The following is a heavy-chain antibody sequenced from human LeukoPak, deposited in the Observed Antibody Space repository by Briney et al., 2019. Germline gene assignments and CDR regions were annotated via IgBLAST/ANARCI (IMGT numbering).Heavy chain of an antibody. CDR3: ARGAGSHYYYHMDV. V-gene: IGHV1-2*02. D-gene: IGHD6-19*01. Sequence: ASVKVSCKASGYTFTSYAMNWVRQAPGQGLEWMGWMNPDGGGTTYGQIFQGRVTMTRDTSINTAYMELSGLRSGDTAIYYCARGAGSHYYYHMDVWGKGTTVTVSS. CDR2: MNPDGGGT. J-gene: IGHJ6*03. CDR1: GYTFTSYA.